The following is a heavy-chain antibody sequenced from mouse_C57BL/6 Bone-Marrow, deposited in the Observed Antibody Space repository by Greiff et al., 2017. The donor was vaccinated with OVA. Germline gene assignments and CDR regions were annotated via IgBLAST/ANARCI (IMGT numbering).Heavy chain of an antibody. CDR1: GFTFSDYG. CDR3: ARGDYYGSSYPPWFAY. J-gene: IGHJ3*01. D-gene: IGHD1-1*01. Sequence: EVKLQESGGGLVKPGGSLKLSCAASGFTFSDYGMHWVRQAPEKGLEWVAYISSGSSTIYYADTVKGRFTISRDNAKNTLFLQMTSLRSEDTAMYYCARGDYYGSSYPPWFAYWGQGTLVTVSA. CDR2: ISSGSSTI. V-gene: IGHV5-17*01.